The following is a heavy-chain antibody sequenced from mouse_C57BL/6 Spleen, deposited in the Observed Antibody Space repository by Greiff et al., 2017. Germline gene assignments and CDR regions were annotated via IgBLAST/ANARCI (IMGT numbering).Heavy chain of an antibody. V-gene: IGHV1-20*01. J-gene: IGHJ3*01. D-gene: IGHD1-1*01. CDR2: INPYNGDT. CDR1: GYSFTGYF. Sequence: VQLQQSGPELVKPGDSVKISCKASGYSFTGYFMNWVMQSHGKSLEWIGRINPYNGDTFYNQKFKGKVTLTVDKSSSTVHMELRSLTSEASAVYYCASDYDSWSWFAYWGQGTLVTVSA. CDR3: ASDYDSWSWFAY.